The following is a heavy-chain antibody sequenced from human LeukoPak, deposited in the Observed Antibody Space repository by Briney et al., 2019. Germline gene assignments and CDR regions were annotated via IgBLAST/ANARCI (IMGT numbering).Heavy chain of an antibody. Sequence: SETLSLTCTVSGGSISSGGYYWSWIRQHPGKGLEWIGYIYYSGSTYYNPSLKSRVTISIDASKNQFSLKLSSVTAADTAVYSCAXXXXGYAFDIWGQGTMVTVSS. CDR3: AXXXXGYAFDI. J-gene: IGHJ3*02. CDR1: GGSISSGGYY. CDR2: IYYSGST. D-gene: IGHD5-12*01. V-gene: IGHV4-31*03.